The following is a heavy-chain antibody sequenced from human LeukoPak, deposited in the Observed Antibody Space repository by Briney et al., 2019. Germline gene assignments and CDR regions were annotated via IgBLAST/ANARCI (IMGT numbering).Heavy chain of an antibody. Sequence: ASVKVSCKVSGYTLTDLSMHWVRHAPGKGLERMGGSDLEDGETIYAQKFLGRVTMTEDTSTDTAYMELRSLRSEDTAVYYCALAAPDGWFDPWGQGTLVTVSS. V-gene: IGHV1-24*01. D-gene: IGHD1-14*01. CDR2: SDLEDGET. J-gene: IGHJ5*02. CDR1: GYTLTDLS. CDR3: ALAAPDGWFDP.